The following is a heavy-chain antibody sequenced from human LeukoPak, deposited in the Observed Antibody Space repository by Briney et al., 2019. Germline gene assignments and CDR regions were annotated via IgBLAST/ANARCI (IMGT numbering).Heavy chain of an antibody. V-gene: IGHV3-21*01. CDR1: GFTFSSYS. J-gene: IGHJ6*03. CDR3: ARSYYYGSGSRYMDV. D-gene: IGHD3-10*01. CDR2: INSSSSYI. Sequence: GGSLRLSCAASGFTFSSYSMNWVRQAPGKGLEWVSSINSSSSYIYYADSVKGRFTISRDNAKNSLYLQMNSLRAEDTAVYYCARSYYYGSGSRYMDVWGKGTTVTVSS.